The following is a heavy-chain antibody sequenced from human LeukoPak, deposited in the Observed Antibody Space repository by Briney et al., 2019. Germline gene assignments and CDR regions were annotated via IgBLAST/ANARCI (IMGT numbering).Heavy chain of an antibody. CDR3: ARDADDGSGSYSRG. Sequence: PGGSLRLSCAASGFTFSGHWMSWVRQAPGKGLEWVANINQGGSDKYYVDSVKGRFTISRDNANNLLYLQMNSLRAEDTAVYYCARDADDGSGSYSRGWGQGTLVTVSS. D-gene: IGHD3-10*01. CDR2: INQGGSDK. CDR1: GFTFSGHW. V-gene: IGHV3-7*01. J-gene: IGHJ4*02.